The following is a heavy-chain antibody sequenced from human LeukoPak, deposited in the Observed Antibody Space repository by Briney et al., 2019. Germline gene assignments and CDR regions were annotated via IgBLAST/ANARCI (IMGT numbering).Heavy chain of an antibody. J-gene: IGHJ4*02. Sequence: GGSLRLSCAASGFTFDDYGINWVRQGPGKGLEWVSGINWNGDITNYADSVKGRFTISRDNAKNSLYLQMNSLRAEDTALYYCARCRHSYDSSGFPHYWGQGTLVTVSS. CDR1: GFTFDDYG. V-gene: IGHV3-20*04. CDR3: ARCRHSYDSSGFPHY. CDR2: INWNGDIT. D-gene: IGHD3-22*01.